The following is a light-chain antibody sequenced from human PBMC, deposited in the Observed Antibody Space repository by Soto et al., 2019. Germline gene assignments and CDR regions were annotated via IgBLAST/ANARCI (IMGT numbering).Light chain of an antibody. CDR3: GTWDNDLSAVV. CDR1: SSNIGNNY. J-gene: IGLJ2*01. CDR2: DNN. V-gene: IGLV1-51*01. Sequence: QSVLTQPPSVSAAPGQQVTISCSGSSSNIGNNYVSWYQQFPGTAPKLLIYDNNKRPSGIPDRFSGSKSGTSATLGITGLQTGDEADYYCGTWDNDLSAVVFGAGTKVTVL.